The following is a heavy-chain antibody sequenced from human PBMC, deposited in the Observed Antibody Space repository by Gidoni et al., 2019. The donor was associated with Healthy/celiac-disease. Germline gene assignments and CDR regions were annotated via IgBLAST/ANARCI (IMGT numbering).Heavy chain of an antibody. CDR3: AKDRPSLGIGHYYYGMDV. CDR1: GFTFTSYA. Sequence: EVQLLESGGGLVQPGGSLRLYCAASGFTFTSYAMSWVRQAPGKGLEWVSAISGSGGSTYYADSVKGRFTISRDNSKNTLYLQMNSLRAEDTAVYYCAKDRPSLGIGHYYYGMDVWGQGTTVTVSS. CDR2: ISGSGGST. V-gene: IGHV3-23*01. J-gene: IGHJ6*02. D-gene: IGHD7-27*01.